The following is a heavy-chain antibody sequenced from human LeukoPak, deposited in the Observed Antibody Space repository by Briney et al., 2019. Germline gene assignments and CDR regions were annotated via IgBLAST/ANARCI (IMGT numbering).Heavy chain of an antibody. J-gene: IGHJ3*02. D-gene: IGHD1-7*01. Sequence: PSETLSLTCTVSGGSISSYYWSWVRQPPGKGLEWIGNIYYSGSTNYNPSLKSRVTISVDTSKNQFSLKLSSVTAADTAVYYCASSGWNYDDAFDIWGQGTMVTVSS. CDR3: ASSGWNYDDAFDI. CDR2: IYYSGST. V-gene: IGHV4-59*12. CDR1: GGSISSYY.